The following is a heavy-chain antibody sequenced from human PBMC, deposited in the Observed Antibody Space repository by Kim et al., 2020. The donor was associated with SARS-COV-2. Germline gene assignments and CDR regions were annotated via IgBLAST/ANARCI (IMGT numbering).Heavy chain of an antibody. J-gene: IGHJ6*02. Sequence: GGSLRLSCAASKFTFSSYWMSWVSQAPGKGLEWVANIKQDGSEKYYVDSVKGRFTISRDNAKSSLYLQLNSLKADDTAVYYCAREAVDTYNDYYGMDVWGQGTTVTVSS. V-gene: IGHV3-7*03. CDR1: KFTFSSYW. CDR3: AREAVDTYNDYYGMDV. D-gene: IGHD5-18*01. CDR2: IKQDGSEK.